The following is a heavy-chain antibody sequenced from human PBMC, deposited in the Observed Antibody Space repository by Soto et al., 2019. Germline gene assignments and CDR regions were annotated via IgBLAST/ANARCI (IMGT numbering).Heavy chain of an antibody. D-gene: IGHD3-3*01. V-gene: IGHV1-69*12. CDR1: GGTLSSHA. J-gene: IGHJ4*02. Sequence: QVQLVQSGAELKRPGSSVQVSCKASGGTLSSHAVSWVRQAPGQGLEWIGGIIPFFGTTKYARKFQGRVRLTADESAITAYVELSGLRSDDTAVYYCARGLRVLEWPSPLDFWGQGTLVTVSS. CDR2: IIPFFGTT. CDR3: ARGLRVLEWPSPLDF.